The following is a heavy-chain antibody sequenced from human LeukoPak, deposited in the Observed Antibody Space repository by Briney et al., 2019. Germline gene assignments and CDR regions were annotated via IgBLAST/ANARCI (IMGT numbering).Heavy chain of an antibody. V-gene: IGHV4-38-2*01. D-gene: IGHD4-11*01. CDR1: GYSISSGYY. CDR2: IYHSGST. J-gene: IGHJ4*02. Sequence: PSETLSLTCAVSGYSISSGYYWGWTRQPPGKGLEWIGSIYHSGSTYYNPSLKSRVTISVDTSKNQFSLKLSSVTAADTAVYYCARRTVTTSYFDYWGQGTLVTVSS. CDR3: ARRTVTTSYFDY.